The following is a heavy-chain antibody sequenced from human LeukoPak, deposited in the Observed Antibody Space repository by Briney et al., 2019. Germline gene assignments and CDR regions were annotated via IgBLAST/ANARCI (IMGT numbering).Heavy chain of an antibody. V-gene: IGHV2-5*01. CDR1: GFSLSTTAVG. CDR3: AHVSATYSNRFDY. Sequence: SGPTLVNPTQTLTLTCTFSGFSLSTTAVGVGWFRQPPGKALEWLALIYWNDNKRYSPSLENRLTITKDTSTNPVVFAMTNVDPVDTATYYCAHVSATYSNRFDYWGQGILVTVPS. J-gene: IGHJ4*02. CDR2: IYWNDNK. D-gene: IGHD2-15*01.